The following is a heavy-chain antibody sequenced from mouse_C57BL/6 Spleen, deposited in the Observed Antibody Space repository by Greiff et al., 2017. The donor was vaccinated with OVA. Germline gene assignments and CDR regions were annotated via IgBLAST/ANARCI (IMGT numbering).Heavy chain of an antibody. CDR3: ATGVVGSMDY. J-gene: IGHJ4*01. CDR2: INPNNGGT. Sequence: EVKLMESGPELVKPGASVKISCKASGYTFTDYYMNWVKQSHGKSLEWIGDINPNNGGTSYNQKFKGKATLTVDKSSSTAYMELRSLTSEDSAVYYCATGVVGSMDYWGQGTSVTVSA. D-gene: IGHD1-1*01. V-gene: IGHV1-26*01. CDR1: GYTFTDYY.